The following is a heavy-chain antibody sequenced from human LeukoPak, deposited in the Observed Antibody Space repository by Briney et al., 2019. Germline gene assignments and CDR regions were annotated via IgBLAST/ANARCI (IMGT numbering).Heavy chain of an antibody. Sequence: GASVKVSCKASGYTFTGYYMHWVRQAPGQGLEWMGWISAYNGNTNYAQKLQGRVTMTTDTSTSTAYMELRSLRSDDTAVYYCARKVAAANGFDPWGQGTLVTVSS. D-gene: IGHD6-13*01. V-gene: IGHV1-18*04. CDR1: GYTFTGYY. CDR3: ARKVAAANGFDP. CDR2: ISAYNGNT. J-gene: IGHJ5*02.